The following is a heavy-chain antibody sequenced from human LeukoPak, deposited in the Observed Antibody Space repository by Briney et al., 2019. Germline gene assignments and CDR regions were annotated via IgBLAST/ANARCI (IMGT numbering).Heavy chain of an antibody. D-gene: IGHD5-24*01. Sequence: PGGSLRLSCAASGFTFDDYAMHWVRQAPGKGLEWVSGISWNSGSIGYADSVKGRFTISRDNAKNSLYLQMNSLRAEDTALYYCAKDWSGDGYLLYYFDYWGQGTLVTVSS. J-gene: IGHJ4*02. V-gene: IGHV3-9*01. CDR2: ISWNSGSI. CDR1: GFTFDDYA. CDR3: AKDWSGDGYLLYYFDY.